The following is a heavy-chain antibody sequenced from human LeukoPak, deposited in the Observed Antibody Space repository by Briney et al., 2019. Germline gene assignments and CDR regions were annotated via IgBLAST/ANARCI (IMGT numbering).Heavy chain of an antibody. D-gene: IGHD6-19*01. CDR1: GGSFSGYY. J-gene: IGHJ4*02. Sequence: KPSETLSLTCAVYGGSFSGYYWSWIRQPPGKGLEWIGEINHSGSTNYNPSLKSRVTISVDTSKNQFSLKLSSVTAADTAVYYCARSPYRAIAVAGKREYYFDYWGQGTLVTVSS. CDR2: INHSGST. V-gene: IGHV4-34*01. CDR3: ARSPYRAIAVAGKREYYFDY.